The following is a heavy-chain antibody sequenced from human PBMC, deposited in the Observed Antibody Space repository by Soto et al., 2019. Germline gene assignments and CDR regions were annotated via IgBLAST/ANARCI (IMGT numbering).Heavy chain of an antibody. CDR2: IWYDGSNK. Sequence: GALRLSCAASGFTFSSYGMHWVRQAPGKGLEWVAVIWYDGSNKYYADSVKGRFTISRDNSKNTLYLQMNSLRAEDTAVYYCARTVQYSSGWSGGMDVWGQGTTVTVSS. V-gene: IGHV3-33*01. CDR3: ARTVQYSSGWSGGMDV. J-gene: IGHJ6*02. D-gene: IGHD6-19*01. CDR1: GFTFSSYG.